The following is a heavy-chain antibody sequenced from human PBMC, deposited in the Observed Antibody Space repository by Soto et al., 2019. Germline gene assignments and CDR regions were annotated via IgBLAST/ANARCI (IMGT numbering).Heavy chain of an antibody. CDR3: VRDGTKNLRDRFEP. J-gene: IGHJ5*02. CDR1: GASLSRYY. CDR2: IYATGDT. D-gene: IGHD1-26*01. V-gene: IGHV4-4*07. Sequence: QVVLQESGPGVVKPSDTLSLTCNVSGASLSRYYWSWIRQPPGKGLEWIGRIYATGDTDYNPSLKSRISMSVDMSKKQFSLTLRPVTAADTAIYYCVRDGTKNLRDRFEPWGRGILVTVSS.